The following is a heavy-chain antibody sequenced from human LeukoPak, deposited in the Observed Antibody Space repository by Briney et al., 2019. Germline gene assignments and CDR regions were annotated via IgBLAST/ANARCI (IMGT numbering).Heavy chain of an antibody. CDR1: GFTFSSYW. D-gene: IGHD2-21*02. V-gene: IGHV3-21*01. CDR3: ARDRGAYCGGDCYLGFDY. CDR2: IAGSSGYI. Sequence: GGSLRLSCAASGFTFSSYWMHWVRQAPGKGLEWVSSIAGSSGYISYADSVKGRFTISRDNAKKSLYLQMTSLTAEDTAVYYCARDRGAYCGGDCYLGFDYWGRGTLVTVSS. J-gene: IGHJ4*01.